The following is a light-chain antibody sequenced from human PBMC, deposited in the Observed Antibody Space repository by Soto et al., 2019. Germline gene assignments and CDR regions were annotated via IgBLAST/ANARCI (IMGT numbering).Light chain of an antibody. CDR3: QQCSNWPT. V-gene: IGKV3D-15*01. CDR1: QGISRN. Sequence: EVVLTQSPATLSVSPGERATLSGRASQGISRNLAWYQQKPGQAPRLLMYAGSSRATGVPARFSGSGSATEFPLTISTLEPEDFAVYYCQQCSNWPTFGGGTKVEIK. CDR2: AGS. J-gene: IGKJ4*01.